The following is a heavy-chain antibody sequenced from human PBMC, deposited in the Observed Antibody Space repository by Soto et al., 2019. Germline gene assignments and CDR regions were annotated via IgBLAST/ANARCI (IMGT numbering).Heavy chain of an antibody. V-gene: IGHV1-18*01. J-gene: IGHJ6*02. Sequence: ASVKVSCKASGYTFTRSGIIWVRQAPGQGLEWMGWISTYNGDTNYAQTFQGRVTMATDTSTSTVHMEVRSLRSDDTAVYYCAREGVAPYYYYGMDVWGQGTPVTVSS. CDR2: ISTYNGDT. CDR1: GYTFTRSG. CDR3: AREGVAPYYYYGMDV. D-gene: IGHD5-12*01.